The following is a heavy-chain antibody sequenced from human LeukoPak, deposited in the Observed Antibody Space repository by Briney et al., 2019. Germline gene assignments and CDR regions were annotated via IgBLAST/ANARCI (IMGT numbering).Heavy chain of an antibody. CDR3: ARGYDYGDLEIPLGY. CDR1: GFTFSDYY. J-gene: IGHJ4*02. V-gene: IGHV3-11*06. D-gene: IGHD4-17*01. Sequence: PGGSLRLSCAASGFTFSDYYMSWIRQAPGKGLEWVSYISSSSSYTNYADSVKGRFTISRDNAKNSLYLQMNSLRAEDTAVYYCARGYDYGDLEIPLGYWGQGTLVTVSS. CDR2: ISSSSSYT.